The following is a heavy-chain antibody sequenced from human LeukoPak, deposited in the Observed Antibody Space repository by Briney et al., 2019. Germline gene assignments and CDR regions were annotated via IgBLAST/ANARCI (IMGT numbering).Heavy chain of an antibody. J-gene: IGHJ4*02. CDR2: IYSSGST. D-gene: IGHD1-26*01. CDR3: ARMYSGTYGGIDY. V-gene: IGHV4-4*07. Sequence: ETLCLTCTVSGGSISSYYWSWIRQPAGEGLEWIGRIYSSGSTNYNPSLKSRVTLSVATSKNQFSLKLSSVTAADTAVYYCARMYSGTYGGIDYWGQGALVTVSS. CDR1: GGSISSYY.